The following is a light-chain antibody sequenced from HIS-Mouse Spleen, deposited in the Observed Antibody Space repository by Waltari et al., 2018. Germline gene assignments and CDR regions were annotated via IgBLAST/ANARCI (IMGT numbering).Light chain of an antibody. Sequence: QSALTQPASVSVAPGQSTTISCTGTSSDVGSYNLVSWYQQHPAKAPKLMIYEGSTRPSGVSNRFSGSKSGNTASLTISGLQAEDEADYYCSSYTSSSTLVFGGGTKLTVL. V-gene: IGLV2-14*02. CDR2: EGS. CDR1: SSDVGSYNL. CDR3: SSYTSSSTLV. J-gene: IGLJ2*01.